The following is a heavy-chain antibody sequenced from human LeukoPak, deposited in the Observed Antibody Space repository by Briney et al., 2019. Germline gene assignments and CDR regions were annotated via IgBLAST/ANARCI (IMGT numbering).Heavy chain of an antibody. J-gene: IGHJ4*02. V-gene: IGHV1-8*03. CDR3: ARTPPHYYGSGSYYNS. CDR1: GYTFINYD. CDR2: MNPNSGNT. D-gene: IGHD3-10*01. Sequence: GASVRVSSTASGYTFINYDINWVRQATGQGREWMGWMNPNSGNTGYTQKFQGRVTITTDESTSTAYMELSSLRSEDKAVYYCARTPPHYYGSGSYYNSWGQGTLVTVSS.